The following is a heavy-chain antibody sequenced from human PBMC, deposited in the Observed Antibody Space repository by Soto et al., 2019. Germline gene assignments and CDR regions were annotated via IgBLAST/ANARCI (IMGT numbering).Heavy chain of an antibody. V-gene: IGHV3-7*01. CDR1: GFTFSSYW. J-gene: IGHJ6*02. CDR2: IKQDVSEK. Sequence: XGSLRLSCAASGFTFSSYWMSGVGQAPGKGLEWVANIKQDVSEKYYVDSVKGRFTISRDNAKNSLYLQMNSLRAEDTAAYYCARASSVGVVVPAHIPYYYYYYGMDVWGQGTTVTVSS. D-gene: IGHD2-2*02. CDR3: ARASSVGVVVPAHIPYYYYYYGMDV.